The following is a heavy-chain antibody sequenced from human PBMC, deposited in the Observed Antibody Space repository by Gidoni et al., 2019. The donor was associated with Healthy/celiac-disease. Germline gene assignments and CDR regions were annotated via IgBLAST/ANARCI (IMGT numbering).Heavy chain of an antibody. CDR1: GFTFSSYA. D-gene: IGHD3-16*01. Sequence: EVQLLESGGGLVQPGGSLRLSCAASGFTFSSYAMSWVRQAPGKGLEWVSALSGSGGSTYYADSVKGRFTISRDNSKNTLYLQMNSLRAEDTAVYYCAKDAGLRPNYVYGMDVWGQGTTVTVSS. V-gene: IGHV3-23*01. J-gene: IGHJ6*02. CDR3: AKDAGLRPNYVYGMDV. CDR2: LSGSGGST.